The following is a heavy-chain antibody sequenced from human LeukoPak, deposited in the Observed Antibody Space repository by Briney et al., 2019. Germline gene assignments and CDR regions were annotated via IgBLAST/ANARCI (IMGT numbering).Heavy chain of an antibody. D-gene: IGHD5-24*01. CDR1: GGSISSGSDY. V-gene: IGHV4-61*02. CDR3: ARSWLQFSDY. Sequence: PSETLSLTCTVSGGSISSGSDYWSWIRQPAGKGLEWIGRIYTSGTTNCNPSLKSRVTISVDTSKNQFSLKLSSVTAADTAVYFCARSWLQFSDYWGQGTLVTVSS. J-gene: IGHJ4*02. CDR2: IYTSGTT.